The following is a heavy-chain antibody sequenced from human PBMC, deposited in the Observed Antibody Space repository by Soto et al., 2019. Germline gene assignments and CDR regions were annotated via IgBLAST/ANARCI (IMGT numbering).Heavy chain of an antibody. V-gene: IGHV3-53*02. D-gene: IGHD3-9*01. CDR3: ARHAWLEN. J-gene: IGHJ4*02. CDR2: IYSGGNT. CDR1: GFSVSGDT. Sequence: EVQLVETGGGLIYPGGSLRLSCAASGFSVSGDTMNRVRQAPGKGLEWISAIYSGGNTNDAGSVKGRFTISRDTSKNTLHLHMNSLRVEDTAVYYCARHAWLENWGQGTLVTVSS.